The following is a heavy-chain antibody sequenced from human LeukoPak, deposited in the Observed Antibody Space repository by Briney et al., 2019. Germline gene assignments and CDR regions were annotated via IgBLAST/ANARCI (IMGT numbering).Heavy chain of an antibody. D-gene: IGHD3-10*01. Sequence: SETLSLTCTVSGGTIGSYYWSWIRQPPGKGLEWIGYIYYSGSTNYNPSLKSRVTISVDTSKNQFSLKLSSVTAADTAVYYCARLAYGSGSSYWGQGTLVTVSS. CDR1: GGTIGSYY. V-gene: IGHV4-59*01. CDR3: ARLAYGSGSSY. CDR2: IYYSGST. J-gene: IGHJ4*02.